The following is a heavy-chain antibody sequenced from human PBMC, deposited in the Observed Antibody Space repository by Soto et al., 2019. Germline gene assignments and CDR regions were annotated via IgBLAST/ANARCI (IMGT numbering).Heavy chain of an antibody. V-gene: IGHV1-69*15. J-gene: IGHJ5*02. CDR1: GGTFSNYA. CDR2: IIPIFGSV. CDR3: AKDGGKDGYFGNWFDP. D-gene: IGHD5-12*01. Sequence: QVHLVQSGAGVKKPGSSVKVSCKASGGTFSNYAITWVRQAPGQGLEWLGRIIPIFGSVTFAQKFQGRITLTADESTTTVYMELSSLRSDDTAVYYCAKDGGKDGYFGNWFDPWGQGTQVTVSS.